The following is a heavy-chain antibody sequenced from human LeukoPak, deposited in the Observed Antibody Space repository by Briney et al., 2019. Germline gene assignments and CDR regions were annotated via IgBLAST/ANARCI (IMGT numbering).Heavy chain of an antibody. J-gene: IGHJ4*02. CDR3: ARDADRKLDY. D-gene: IGHD3-16*02. CDR2: MNQDGSVK. V-gene: IGHV3-7*01. CDR1: GFTFSAYW. Sequence: GGSLRLSCAASGFTFSAYWMTWVRQAPGKGLEWVANMNQDGSVKHYVDSVKGRFTISRDNANSLYLQMNSLRAEDTAVYYCARDADRKLDYWGQGTLVTVSS.